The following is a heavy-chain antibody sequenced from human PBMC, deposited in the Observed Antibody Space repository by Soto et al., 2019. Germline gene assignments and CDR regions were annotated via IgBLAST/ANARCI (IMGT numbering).Heavy chain of an antibody. CDR2: IRSKAYGGTT. CDR1: GFTFGDYA. J-gene: IGHJ6*02. CDR3: TSYYGDYAIYYYGMDV. D-gene: IGHD4-17*01. V-gene: IGHV3-49*03. Sequence: GGSLRLSCTASGFTFGDYAMSWFRQAPGKGLEWVGFIRSKAYGGTTEYAASVKGRFTISRDDSKSIAYLQMNSLKTEDTAVYYCTSYYGDYAIYYYGMDVWGQGTTVTVS.